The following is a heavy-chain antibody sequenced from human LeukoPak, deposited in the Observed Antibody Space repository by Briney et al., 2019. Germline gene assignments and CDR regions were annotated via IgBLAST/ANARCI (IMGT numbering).Heavy chain of an antibody. CDR2: INSDVSPT. D-gene: IGHD1-26*01. CDR3: ARYGRYRAFDI. V-gene: IGHV3-74*01. J-gene: IGHJ3*02. Sequence: GWSLTLSCPASGFTSSAYWMHGVRQVPAKGLVWVSRINSDVSPTNYADSVKGRFTISRDNAKNTIYLQMNSLRAEDTAVYYCARYGRYRAFDIWGPGTVVTVSS. CDR1: GFTSSAYW.